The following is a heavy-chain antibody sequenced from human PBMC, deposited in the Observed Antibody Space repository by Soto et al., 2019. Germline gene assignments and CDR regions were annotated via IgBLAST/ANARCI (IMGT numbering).Heavy chain of an antibody. CDR2: ISYDGSNK. J-gene: IGHJ6*02. D-gene: IGHD2-15*01. V-gene: IGHV3-30*18. CDR1: GFTFSSYG. CDR3: AKREAYCSGGSCYESYYYYGMDV. Sequence: QVQLVESGGGVVQPGRSLRLSCAASGFTFSSYGMHWVRQAPGKGLEWVAVISYDGSNKYYADSVKGRFTISRDNSKNTLYLQMNSLRAEDTAVYYCAKREAYCSGGSCYESYYYYGMDVWGQGTRSPSP.